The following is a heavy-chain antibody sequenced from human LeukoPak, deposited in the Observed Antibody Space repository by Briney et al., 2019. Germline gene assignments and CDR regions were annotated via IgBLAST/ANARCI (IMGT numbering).Heavy chain of an antibody. Sequence: SETLSLTCAVYGGSFSGYYWSWIRQPPGKGLEWIGEINHSGSTNYKPSLKSRVTISVDTSKNQFSLKLSSVTAADTAVYYCASKGYYDSSGYYFDYWGQGTLVTVSS. V-gene: IGHV4-34*01. CDR2: INHSGST. CDR1: GGSFSGYY. J-gene: IGHJ4*02. CDR3: ASKGYYDSSGYYFDY. D-gene: IGHD3-22*01.